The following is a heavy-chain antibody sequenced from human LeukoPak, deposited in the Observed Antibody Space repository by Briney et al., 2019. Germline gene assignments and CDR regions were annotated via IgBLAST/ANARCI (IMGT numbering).Heavy chain of an antibody. D-gene: IGHD2-2*01. CDR2: ISSSSYI. J-gene: IGHJ6*02. Sequence: GGSLRLSCAASGFTFSSYSMNWVRQAPGKGLEWVSSISSSSYIYYADSVKGRFTISRDNAKNSLYLQMNSLRAEDTAVYYCARGYCSSSCYGYYYYGMDVWGQGTTVTVSS. CDR3: ARGYCSSSCYGYYYYGMDV. CDR1: GFTFSSYS. V-gene: IGHV3-21*01.